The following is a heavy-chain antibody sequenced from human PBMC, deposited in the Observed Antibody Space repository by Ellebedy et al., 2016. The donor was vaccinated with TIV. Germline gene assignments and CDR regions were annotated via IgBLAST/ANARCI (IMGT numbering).Heavy chain of an antibody. V-gene: IGHV4-31*03. D-gene: IGHD2-2*01. J-gene: IGHJ4*02. Sequence: SETLSLXXTVSGVSVSNGGHYWSWIRQHPGKGLEWIGYIFNTENPYYTPSLRSRVTMSGDTSKNQFSLHLSSVTAADTAIYYCATLNCSTSACLYYFDYWGQGIQVTVSS. CDR3: ATLNCSTSACLYYFDY. CDR2: IFNTENP. CDR1: GVSVSNGGHY.